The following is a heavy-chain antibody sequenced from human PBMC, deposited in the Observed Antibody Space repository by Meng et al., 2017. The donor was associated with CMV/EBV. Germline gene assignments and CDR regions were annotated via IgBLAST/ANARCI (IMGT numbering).Heavy chain of an antibody. CDR3: ARDGRDGYNYFDY. CDR1: GFTVSNNY. D-gene: IGHD5-24*01. J-gene: IGHJ4*02. Sequence: GESLKISCAASGFTVSNNYMNWVRQAPGKRLGWVSLIYSGCCAYYADSVKGRFTISRDNAKNSLYLQMNSLRAEDTAVYYCARDGRDGYNYFDYWGQGTLVTVSS. CDR2: IYSGCCA. V-gene: IGHV3-66*01.